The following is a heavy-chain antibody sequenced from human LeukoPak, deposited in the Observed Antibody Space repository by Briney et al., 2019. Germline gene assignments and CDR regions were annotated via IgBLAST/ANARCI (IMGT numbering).Heavy chain of an antibody. CDR1: GFTFSSYG. CDR3: ARDHEGDYVLDY. V-gene: IGHV3-33*01. Sequence: GGSLRLSCAASGFTFSSYGIHWVRQAPGKGLEWVAVIWYDGSNKYYADSVKGRFTISRDNSKNTLYLQMNSLRAEDTAVYYCARDHEGDYVLDYWGQGTLVTVSS. J-gene: IGHJ4*02. CDR2: IWYDGSNK. D-gene: IGHD4-17*01.